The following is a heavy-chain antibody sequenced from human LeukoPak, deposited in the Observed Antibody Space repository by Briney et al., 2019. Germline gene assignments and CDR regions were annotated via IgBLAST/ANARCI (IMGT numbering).Heavy chain of an antibody. CDR3: ARDLHTLKLILPTYYFDY. J-gene: IGHJ4*02. Sequence: GGSLRLSCAASGFTFSSYAMHWVRQAPGKGLEWVAVISYDGSNKYYADSVKGRFTISRNNSKNTLYLQMNSLRAEDTAVYYCARDLHTLKLILPTYYFDYWGQGTLVTVSS. CDR1: GFTFSSYA. D-gene: IGHD2-2*01. CDR2: ISYDGSNK. V-gene: IGHV3-30-3*01.